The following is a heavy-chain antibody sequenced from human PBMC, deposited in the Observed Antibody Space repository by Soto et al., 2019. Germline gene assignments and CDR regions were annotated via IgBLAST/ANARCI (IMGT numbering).Heavy chain of an antibody. V-gene: IGHV1-8*01. J-gene: IGHJ6*02. CDR3: ARGGHGFWSGETYYYDMAV. CDR1: GYDFNIYD. D-gene: IGHD3-3*01. CDR2: MTPKRETP. Sequence: QVHLVQSGAEVKKPGASVKVSCTASGYDFNIYDIHWVLQSTGQGLEWMGWMTPKRETPGYAPKFQGRLTMTRYTSRSAVYMELSLLGSEDTAVYFCARGGHGFWSGETYYYDMAVWGQGTTVTVSS.